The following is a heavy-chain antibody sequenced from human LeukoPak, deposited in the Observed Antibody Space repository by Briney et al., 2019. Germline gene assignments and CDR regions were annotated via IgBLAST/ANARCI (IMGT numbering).Heavy chain of an antibody. CDR1: GFTFSSYA. CDR3: AKDQAYGREGDWFDP. V-gene: IGHV3-23*01. J-gene: IGHJ5*02. CDR2: ISGSGGST. D-gene: IGHD4-17*01. Sequence: PGGSLRLSCAASGFTFSSYAMSWVRQAPGKGLEWVSAISGSGGSTYYADSVKGRFTISRDNSKNTLYLQMNSLRAEDTAVYYCAKDQAYGREGDWFDPWGQGTLVTVSS.